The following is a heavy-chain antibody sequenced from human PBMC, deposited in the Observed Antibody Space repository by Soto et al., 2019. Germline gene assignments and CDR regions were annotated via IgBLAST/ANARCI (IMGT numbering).Heavy chain of an antibody. CDR3: ARDLGSEQWFFDN. CDR2: IHNSGST. D-gene: IGHD6-19*01. Sequence: QVQLQESGPGLVKPSQTLSLTCLVSGASVSGDGSYCSWIRQHPGKGLEFIGYIHNSGSTYSNPSLANRVAMSIATSKNQFSLRLSSVTAADSAVYFCARDLGSEQWFFDNWGQGILVTVSS. J-gene: IGHJ4*02. V-gene: IGHV4-31*03. CDR1: GASVSGDGSY.